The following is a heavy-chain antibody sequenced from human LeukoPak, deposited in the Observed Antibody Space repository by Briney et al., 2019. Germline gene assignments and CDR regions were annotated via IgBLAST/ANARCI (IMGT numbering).Heavy chain of an antibody. CDR3: ARDSGGPYDSSGPDY. D-gene: IGHD3-22*01. CDR2: ICSGSTYI. J-gene: IGHJ4*02. V-gene: IGHV3-21*01. CDR1: GFTFSYYR. Sequence: GGSLRLSCAASGFTFSYYRMNWVRQAPGKGLEWVSYICSGSTYIYYADSVKGRFTISRDNAKNSLYLQMNSLRAEDTAVYYCARDSGGPYDSSGPDYWGEGTLVTVSS.